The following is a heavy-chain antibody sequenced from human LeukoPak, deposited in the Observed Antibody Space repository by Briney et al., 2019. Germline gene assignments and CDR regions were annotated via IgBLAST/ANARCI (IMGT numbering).Heavy chain of an antibody. V-gene: IGHV3-7*01. Sequence: GGSLRLSCAASGFMLRSYWMSWVRQAPGEGLEWVANIDQDGTSKYYVDSVKGRFTISRDDAKNSLYLQMNSLRAEDTAVYYCARDLFSGSYYEDFWGQGTLVTVSS. D-gene: IGHD1-26*01. J-gene: IGHJ4*02. CDR2: IDQDGTSK. CDR3: ARDLFSGSYYEDF. CDR1: GFMLRSYW.